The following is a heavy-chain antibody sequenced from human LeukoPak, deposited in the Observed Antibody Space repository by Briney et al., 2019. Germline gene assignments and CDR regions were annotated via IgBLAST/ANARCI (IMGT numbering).Heavy chain of an antibody. V-gene: IGHV3-23*01. Sequence: GGSLRLSCAASGFTFSSYAMSWVRQAPGKGLEWVSAISGSGGSTYYADSVKGRLTISRDNSKNTLYLQMNSLRAEDTAVYYCAKVGSNYDFWSGYFNDYYYYYMDVWGKGTTVTVSS. D-gene: IGHD3-3*01. CDR1: GFTFSSYA. J-gene: IGHJ6*03. CDR3: AKVGSNYDFWSGYFNDYYYYYMDV. CDR2: ISGSGGST.